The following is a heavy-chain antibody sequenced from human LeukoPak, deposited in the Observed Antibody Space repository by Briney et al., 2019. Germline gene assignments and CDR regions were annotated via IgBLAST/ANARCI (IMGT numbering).Heavy chain of an antibody. V-gene: IGHV1-18*01. CDR2: INAYNGNT. CDR1: GYTFTSYG. Sequence: ASVKVSCKASGYTFTSYGISWVGQAPGQGVEWMGWINAYNGNTNYAQKLEGRVTNTPDTSTRPAYIGMGSLRSDDTAVYYCARAVYDSSGYRDAFDIWGQGTMVTVSS. D-gene: IGHD3-22*01. J-gene: IGHJ3*02. CDR3: ARAVYDSSGYRDAFDI.